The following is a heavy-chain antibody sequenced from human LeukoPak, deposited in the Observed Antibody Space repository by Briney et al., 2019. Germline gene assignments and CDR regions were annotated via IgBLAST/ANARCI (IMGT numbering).Heavy chain of an antibody. J-gene: IGHJ6*02. Sequence: PSETLSLTCTVSGGSISSSRHYWGWIRQPPGKGLEWIGSIDFSGITYYNPSLKSRVTISVETSKSQFSLKLRSVTAADTALYYCARHIGETVVRGSLQYYYYYALDVWGQGTTVTVS. CDR1: GGSISSSRHY. CDR3: ARHIGETVVRGSLQYYYYYALDV. D-gene: IGHD3-10*01. V-gene: IGHV4-39*01. CDR2: IDFSGIT.